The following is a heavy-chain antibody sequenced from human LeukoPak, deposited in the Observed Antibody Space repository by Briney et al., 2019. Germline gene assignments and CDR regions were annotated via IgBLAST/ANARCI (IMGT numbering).Heavy chain of an antibody. CDR2: TSSSGSTI. CDR3: ARATSGNGMDV. V-gene: IGHV3-48*03. CDR1: GFTISTYD. J-gene: IGHJ6*04. Sequence: GGSLRLSCAASGFTISTYDINWVSQAPGRGLEWASYTSSSGSTIYYADSVKGRFTISRDNAKNLLYLQMNSLRAEDTAVYYCARATSGNGMDVWGKGTTVTVSS. D-gene: IGHD1-26*01.